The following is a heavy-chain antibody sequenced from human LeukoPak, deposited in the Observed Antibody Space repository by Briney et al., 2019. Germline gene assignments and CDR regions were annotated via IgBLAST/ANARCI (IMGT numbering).Heavy chain of an antibody. CDR1: GFSFDDYT. CDR3: ATERLQYFDY. CDR2: ITRDGGST. Sequence: GGSLRLSCAASGFSFDDYTMHWVRQAPGKGLEWVSLITRDGGSTFYADSVKGRFTISRDKSKNSLYLQMNSPRTDDTALYYCATERLQYFDYWGQGTLATVSS. V-gene: IGHV3-43*01. J-gene: IGHJ4*02.